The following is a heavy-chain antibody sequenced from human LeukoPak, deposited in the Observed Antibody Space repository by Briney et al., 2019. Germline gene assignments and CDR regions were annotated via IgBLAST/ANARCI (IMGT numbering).Heavy chain of an antibody. CDR3: ARHGGISNLYYYGMDV. CDR1: GYSFTTYW. J-gene: IGHJ6*02. V-gene: IGHV5-51*01. D-gene: IGHD4-11*01. CDR2: IYPGDSDT. Sequence: GESLKISCKGSGYSFTTYWIGWVRQMPGKGLEWVGLIYPGDSDTRYGPSFRGQVTISADKSISTAYLQWSSLKASDTAIYYCARHGGISNLYYYGMDVWGQGTTVTVSS.